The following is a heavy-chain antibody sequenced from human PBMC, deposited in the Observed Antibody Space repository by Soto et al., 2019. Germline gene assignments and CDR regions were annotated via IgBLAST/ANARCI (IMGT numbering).Heavy chain of an antibody. D-gene: IGHD3-22*01. Sequence: QVQLVESGGGVVQPGRSLRLSCAASGFTFSSYGMHWVRQAPGKGLEWVAVIWYDGSNKYYADSVKGRFTISRDNSKNTVNMQINSLGAEDTAVYYCARAIQYDSSGYYLANNHYGIDVWGQGTTVTVSS. CDR1: GFTFSSYG. V-gene: IGHV3-33*01. J-gene: IGHJ6*02. CDR3: ARAIQYDSSGYYLANNHYGIDV. CDR2: IWYDGSNK.